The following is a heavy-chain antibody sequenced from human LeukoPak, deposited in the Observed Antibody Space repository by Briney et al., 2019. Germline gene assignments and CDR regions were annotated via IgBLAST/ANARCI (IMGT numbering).Heavy chain of an antibody. Sequence: GRSLRLSCAASGFTLSTYAMHWVRQAPGEGLEWVAVISYDGSDTYYADSAKGRFTISRDSSKNTLYLQMTSLRAEDTGVYYCARADFYGSGSHPPGGFDYWGQGTLVTVSS. CDR1: GFTLSTYA. CDR2: ISYDGSDT. D-gene: IGHD3-10*01. V-gene: IGHV3-30*04. CDR3: ARADFYGSGSHPPGGFDY. J-gene: IGHJ4*02.